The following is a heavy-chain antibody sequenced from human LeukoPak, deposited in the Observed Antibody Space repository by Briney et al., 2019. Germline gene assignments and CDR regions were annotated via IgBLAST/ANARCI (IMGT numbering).Heavy chain of an antibody. Sequence: SQTLSLTCTVSGGSISSSTSYWGWIRQPPGKGLEWIGEINHSGSTNYNPSLKSRVTISVDTSKNQFSLKLSSVTAADTAVYYCARRSTPPIWSWFDPWGQGTLVTVSS. CDR1: GGSISSSTSY. CDR2: INHSGST. D-gene: IGHD3-3*01. CDR3: ARRSTPPIWSWFDP. J-gene: IGHJ5*02. V-gene: IGHV4-39*07.